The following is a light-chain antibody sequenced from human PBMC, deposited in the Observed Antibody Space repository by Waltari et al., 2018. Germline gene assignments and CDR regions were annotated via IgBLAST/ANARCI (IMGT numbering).Light chain of an antibody. CDR1: QSVSRY. Sequence: EIVFTQSPGTLSLSPGERATLSCSASQSVSRYLAWYQQRPGQAPRLLIYGASSRATGIPDRFSGSGSGTDFSLTISRLEPEDFAVYYCQNHERLPAMFGQGTKVEIK. CDR2: GAS. CDR3: QNHERLPAM. J-gene: IGKJ1*01. V-gene: IGKV3-20*01.